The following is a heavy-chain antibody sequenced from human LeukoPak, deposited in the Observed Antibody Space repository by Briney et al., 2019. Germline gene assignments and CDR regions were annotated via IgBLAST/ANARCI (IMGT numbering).Heavy chain of an antibody. CDR2: ISYDGSNK. CDR1: GFTFSSYA. V-gene: IGHV3-30-3*01. CDR3: AREAGGRYSPYYYGMDV. D-gene: IGHD3-9*01. Sequence: GRSLRLSCAASGFTFSSYAMHWVRQAPGKGLEWVAVISYDGSNKYYADSVRGRFTTSRDNSKNTLYLQMNSLRAEDTAVYYCAREAGGRYSPYYYGMDVWGQGTTVTVSS. J-gene: IGHJ6*02.